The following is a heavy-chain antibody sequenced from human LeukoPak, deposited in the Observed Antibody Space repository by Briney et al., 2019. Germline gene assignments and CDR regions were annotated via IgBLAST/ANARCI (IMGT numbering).Heavy chain of an antibody. V-gene: IGHV3-53*01. CDR2: IYTDGST. CDR1: GLSVSSSY. Sequence: GSLRLSCAASGLSVSSSYMSWVRQAPGKGLEWVSVIYTDGSTDYADSVEGRFTVSRDNSKNTLYFQMNSLRAEDTAVRYCARTSYSSWTFFEYWGQGTLVTVSS. J-gene: IGHJ4*02. D-gene: IGHD6-6*01. CDR3: ARTSYSSWTFFEY.